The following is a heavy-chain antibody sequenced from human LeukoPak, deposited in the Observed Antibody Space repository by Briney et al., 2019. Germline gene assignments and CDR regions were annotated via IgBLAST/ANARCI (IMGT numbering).Heavy chain of an antibody. CDR1: GGSISSGGYS. J-gene: IGHJ4*02. Sequence: SETLSLTCAVSGGSISSGGYSWSWIRQPPGKGLEWIGYIYYSGSTYYNPSLKGRVTISVDTSKNQFSLKLSSVTAADTAVYYCARGSGSHWIDYWGQGTLVTVSS. CDR2: IYYSGST. D-gene: IGHD3-10*01. V-gene: IGHV4-30-4*07. CDR3: ARGSGSHWIDY.